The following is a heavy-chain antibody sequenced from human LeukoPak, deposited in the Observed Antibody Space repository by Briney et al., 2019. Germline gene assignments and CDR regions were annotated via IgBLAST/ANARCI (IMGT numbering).Heavy chain of an antibody. CDR3: AGRDVSEGIAAAGKV. V-gene: IGHV4-59*08. Sequence: SETLSLTCTVPGGSISSNYWSWIRQPPGKGLEWIGYIYYSGSTNYNPSLKSRVTISVDTSKNQFSLKLSSVTAADTAVYYCAGRDVSEGIAAAGKVWGQGTLVTVSS. J-gene: IGHJ4*02. CDR2: IYYSGST. D-gene: IGHD6-13*01. CDR1: GGSISSNY.